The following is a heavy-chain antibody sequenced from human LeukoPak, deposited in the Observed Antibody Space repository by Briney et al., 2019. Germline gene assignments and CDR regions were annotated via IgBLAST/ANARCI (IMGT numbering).Heavy chain of an antibody. D-gene: IGHD2-21*02. V-gene: IGHV3-7*01. J-gene: IGHJ4*02. CDR1: GFTFSSYW. Sequence: GSLRLSCAASGFTFSSYWMSWVRQAPGKGLEWVANIKQDGSEKYYVDSVKGRFTISRDNAKNSLYLQMNSLRAEDTAVYYCARAYTTYCGGDCYSGYWGQGTLVTVSS. CDR3: ARAYTTYCGGDCYSGY. CDR2: IKQDGSEK.